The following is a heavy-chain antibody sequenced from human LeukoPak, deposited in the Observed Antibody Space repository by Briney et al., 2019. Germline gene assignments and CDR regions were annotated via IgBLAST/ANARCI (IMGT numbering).Heavy chain of an antibody. Sequence: PSETLSLTCAVYGGSFSGYCWSWIRQPPGKGLEWIGEINHSGSTNYNPSLKSRVTISVGTSKNQFSLKLSSVTAADTAVYYCARGASIVATNYMVDYWGQGTLVTVSS. CDR3: ARGASIVATNYMVDY. D-gene: IGHD5-12*01. J-gene: IGHJ4*02. CDR1: GGSFSGYC. CDR2: INHSGST. V-gene: IGHV4-34*01.